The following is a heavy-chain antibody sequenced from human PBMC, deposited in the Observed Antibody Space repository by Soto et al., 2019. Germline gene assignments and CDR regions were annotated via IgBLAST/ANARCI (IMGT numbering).Heavy chain of an antibody. Sequence: EVQLVESGGGLVRPGGSLRLSCAASGFTFSYYWMHWVRQAPGKGLVWVSRIHSDGSSTTYADFVKGRFIISRDNARNTVDLRMNSVRVEDTAVYYCARGDRGAFDLWCQGTVVTVSS. V-gene: IGHV3-74*01. D-gene: IGHD1-26*01. CDR2: IHSDGSST. CDR3: ARGDRGAFDL. CDR1: GFTFSYYW. J-gene: IGHJ3*01.